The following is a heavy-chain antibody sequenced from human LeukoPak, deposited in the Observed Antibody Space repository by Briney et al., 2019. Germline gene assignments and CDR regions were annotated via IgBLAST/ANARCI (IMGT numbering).Heavy chain of an antibody. D-gene: IGHD3-22*01. Sequence: GGSLRLSCAASGFTFSSYSMNWVRQAPGKGLEWVSYISSSSSTIYYADSVKGRFTISRDNAKNPLYLQMNSLRAEDTAVYYCAREGGGGHYYDSSGYYYVALDYWGQGTLVTVSS. J-gene: IGHJ4*02. CDR1: GFTFSSYS. CDR3: AREGGGGHYYDSSGYYYVALDY. CDR2: ISSSSSTI. V-gene: IGHV3-48*01.